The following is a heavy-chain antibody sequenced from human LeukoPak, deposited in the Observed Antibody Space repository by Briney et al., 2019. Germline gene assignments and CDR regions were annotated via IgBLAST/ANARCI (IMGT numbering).Heavy chain of an antibody. D-gene: IGHD4-17*01. CDR1: GFIFSNYW. V-gene: IGHV3-7*03. CDR3: AKDLYGDFAYYFDH. CDR2: IKRDGSER. J-gene: IGHJ4*02. Sequence: GGSLRLSCVASGFIFSNYWMTWVRQAPGKGLEWVANIKRDGSERYYVDSVKGRFTISRDNAKNSLYLQMNNLRPEDMAFYYCAKDLYGDFAYYFDHWGQGTLVTVSS.